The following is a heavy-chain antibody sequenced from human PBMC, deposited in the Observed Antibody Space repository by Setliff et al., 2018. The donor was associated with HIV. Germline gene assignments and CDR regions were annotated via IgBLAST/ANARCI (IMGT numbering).Heavy chain of an antibody. V-gene: IGHV1-18*01. D-gene: IGHD3-22*01. CDR2: ISAYNGNT. Sequence: ASVKVSCKASGYTFTSYALHWVRQAPGQGLEWMGWISAYNGNTNHAQKLQGRVTMTTDTSTSTAYMELSSLRSEDTAVYYCARSYDSSGYYVNWFDPWGQGTLVTVS. CDR3: ARSYDSSGYYVNWFDP. CDR1: GYTFTSYA. J-gene: IGHJ5*02.